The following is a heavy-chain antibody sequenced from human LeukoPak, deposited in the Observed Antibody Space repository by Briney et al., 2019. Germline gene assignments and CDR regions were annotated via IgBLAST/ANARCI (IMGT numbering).Heavy chain of an antibody. Sequence: PSETLSLTCAVYGESFSGYYWSWIRQPPGKGLEWIGQINHSGSTNYNPSLKSRVTISVDTSKNQFSLKLSSVTAADTAVYYCASLIVVVPAAMSPNYYYGMDVWGQGTTVTVSS. D-gene: IGHD2-2*01. CDR2: INHSGST. V-gene: IGHV4-34*01. CDR3: ASLIVVVPAAMSPNYYYGMDV. J-gene: IGHJ6*02. CDR1: GESFSGYY.